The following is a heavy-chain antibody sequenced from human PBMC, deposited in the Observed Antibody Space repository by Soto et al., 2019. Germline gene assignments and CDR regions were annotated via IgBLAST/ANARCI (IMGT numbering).Heavy chain of an antibody. V-gene: IGHV4-31*03. CDR3: ARDGLSGGDAFDI. CDR2: MNYRAIT. CDR1: GGSIRSDGYY. J-gene: IGHJ3*02. D-gene: IGHD3-10*01. Sequence: QVQLQESGPGLLKPSQTLSLTCTVSGGSIRSDGYYWTWIRQRPGKGLEWLCYMNYRAITYYNPSLKSRLTISEDTSKNHFSLNLSSVTAADTAVYYCARDGLSGGDAFDIWGQGTMVVVSS.